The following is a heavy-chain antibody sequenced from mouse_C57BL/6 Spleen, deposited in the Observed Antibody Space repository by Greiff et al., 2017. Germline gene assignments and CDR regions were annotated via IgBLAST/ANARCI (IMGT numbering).Heavy chain of an antibody. D-gene: IGHD1-1*01. CDR1: GYTFTSYW. CDR2: IDPSDSYT. CDR3: ARQYYYGEGYYFDY. J-gene: IGHJ2*01. V-gene: IGHV1-69*01. Sequence: QVQLQQPGAELVMPGASVKLSCKASGYTFTSYWMHWVKQRPGQGLEWIGEIDPSDSYTNYNQKFKGKSTLTVDKSSSTAYMQLSSLTSEDSAVYYCARQYYYGEGYYFDYWGQGTTLTVSS.